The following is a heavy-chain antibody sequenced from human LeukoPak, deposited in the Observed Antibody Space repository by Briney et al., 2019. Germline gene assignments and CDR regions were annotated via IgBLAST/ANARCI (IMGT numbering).Heavy chain of an antibody. Sequence: PSETLSLTCAVYGGSFSGYYGRWIRQPPGKGLEWIGEINHSGDTNHNPSLKSRVTMSVDTSKNQFSLRVTSVTAADTAVYYCASGRKNVGYCSSASCSSYYYDYMDVWGKGTTVTVSS. V-gene: IGHV4-34*01. J-gene: IGHJ6*03. CDR3: ASGRKNVGYCSSASCSSYYYDYMDV. D-gene: IGHD2-2*01. CDR1: GGSFSGYY. CDR2: INHSGDT.